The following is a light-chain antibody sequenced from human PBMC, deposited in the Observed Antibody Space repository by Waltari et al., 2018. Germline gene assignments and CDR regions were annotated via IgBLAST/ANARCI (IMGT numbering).Light chain of an antibody. CDR2: DDT. CDR1: NIVAKS. Sequence: SYVLTQPPSMSVAPGQTATVTCGGDNIVAKSVHWYQQRAGPAPVLVIFDDTDRPSGIPERFSGSNSDNTATLTIKRVEAGDEADYFCQVWVQSDHRVVFGGGTRLTVL. V-gene: IGLV3-21*02. CDR3: QVWVQSDHRVV. J-gene: IGLJ2*01.